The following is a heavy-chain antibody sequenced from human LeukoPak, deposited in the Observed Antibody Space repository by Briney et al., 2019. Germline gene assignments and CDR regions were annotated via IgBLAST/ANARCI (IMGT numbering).Heavy chain of an antibody. Sequence: ASVKVSCKASGYTFTSYDINWVRQATGQGLEWVGWMNPNSGNTGYAQKFQGRVTMTRNTSISTAYMELSSLRSEDTAVYYCARGTGWGAYYYYYYYMDVWGKGTTVTVSS. D-gene: IGHD6-19*01. CDR2: MNPNSGNT. J-gene: IGHJ6*03. CDR1: GYTFTSYD. V-gene: IGHV1-8*01. CDR3: ARGTGWGAYYYYYYYMDV.